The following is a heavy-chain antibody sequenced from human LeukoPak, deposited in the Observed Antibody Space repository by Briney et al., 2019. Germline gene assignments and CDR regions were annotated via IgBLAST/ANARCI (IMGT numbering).Heavy chain of an antibody. CDR2: ISSSSSTI. D-gene: IGHD2-8*01. CDR3: ARFSSDNGVYAAGDC. CDR1: GFTFSSYS. J-gene: IGHJ4*02. V-gene: IGHV3-48*02. Sequence: GGSLRLSCAASGFTFSSYSMNWVRQAPGKGLEWVSYISSSSSTIYYADSVKGRFTISRDNAKNSLYLQMNSLRDEDTAVYYCARFSSDNGVYAAGDCWGQGTLVTVSS.